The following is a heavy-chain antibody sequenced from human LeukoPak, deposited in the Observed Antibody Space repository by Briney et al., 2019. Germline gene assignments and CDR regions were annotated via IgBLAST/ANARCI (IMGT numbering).Heavy chain of an antibody. V-gene: IGHV1-69*06. CDR1: GGTFSSYA. D-gene: IGHD2-15*01. J-gene: IGHJ6*03. CDR2: IIPISGTI. Sequence: SVKVSCKASGGTFSSYAINWVRQAPGQGPEWMGRIIPISGTISYAQKFQGRVTITADKSTSTAYMELSSLKSEDTAVYYCARDSGGPYYYYYYMDVWGKGTTITVPS. CDR3: ARDSGGPYYYYYYMDV.